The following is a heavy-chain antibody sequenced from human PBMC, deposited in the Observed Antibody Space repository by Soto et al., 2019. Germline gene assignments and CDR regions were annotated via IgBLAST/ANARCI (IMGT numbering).Heavy chain of an antibody. Sequence: PSETLSLTCSVSGGTIRGADAFWHWIRQFPGKGLEWIGYIYHSESAFYTPSLKSRVTISVDTSKNQFSLKLSSVTAADTAVYYCARETYGDYVGYFDPWGQGIQVT. CDR1: GGTIRGADAF. V-gene: IGHV4-30-4*08. D-gene: IGHD4-17*01. CDR3: ARETYGDYVGYFDP. J-gene: IGHJ5*02. CDR2: IYHSESA.